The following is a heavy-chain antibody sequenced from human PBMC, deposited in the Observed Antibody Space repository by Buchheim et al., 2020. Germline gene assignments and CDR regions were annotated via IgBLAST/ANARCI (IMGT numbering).Heavy chain of an antibody. CDR2: ISGSGSTI. CDR1: GFTFSGYE. V-gene: IGHV3-48*03. Sequence: EVQLVESGGGLIQPGGSLRLSCAASGFTFSGYEMSWVRQAPGKGLEWVSYISGSGSTIDYADSVKGRFTISRDNAKMAMYLQINSLRAEDTAIYYCARGGLYWYYWGQGTL. CDR3: ARGGLYWYY. J-gene: IGHJ4*02. D-gene: IGHD2-15*01.